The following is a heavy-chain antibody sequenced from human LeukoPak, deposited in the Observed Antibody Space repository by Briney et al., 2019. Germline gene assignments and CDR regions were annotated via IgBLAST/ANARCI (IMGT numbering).Heavy chain of an antibody. Sequence: GASVKVSCKASGYIFTSYYMYWVRQAPGQGLEWMGIINPSGGSIRYAQKFQGRVTMTRDTSTSTVYMELNSLRAEDTAVYYCAKDGGYSSGWDPYYYYYMDVWGKGTTVTISS. CDR3: AKDGGYSSGWDPYYYYYMDV. CDR2: INPSGGSI. J-gene: IGHJ6*03. D-gene: IGHD6-19*01. V-gene: IGHV1-46*01. CDR1: GYIFTSYY.